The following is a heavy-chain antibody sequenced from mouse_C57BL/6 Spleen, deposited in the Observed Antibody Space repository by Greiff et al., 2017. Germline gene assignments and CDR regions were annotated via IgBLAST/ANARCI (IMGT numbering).Heavy chain of an antibody. D-gene: IGHD2-2*01. CDR1: GYTFTSYW. V-gene: IGHV1-52*01. Sequence: QVQLQQPGAELVRPGSSVKLSCKASGYTFTSYWMHWVKQRPIQGLEWIGNIDPSDSETHYNQKFKDKATLTVDKSSSTAYMQLSSLTSEDSAVYDCARSGGLHGFAYWGQGTLVTVSA. CDR2: IDPSDSET. J-gene: IGHJ3*01. CDR3: ARSGGLHGFAY.